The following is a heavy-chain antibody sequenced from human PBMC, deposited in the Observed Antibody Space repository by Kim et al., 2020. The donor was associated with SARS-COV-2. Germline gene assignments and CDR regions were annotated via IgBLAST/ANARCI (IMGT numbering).Heavy chain of an antibody. CDR3: AKGRGVGLDY. V-gene: IGHV3-30*18. CDR1: GFTFSSYG. D-gene: IGHD2-15*01. CDR2: ISYDGSNK. J-gene: IGHJ4*02. Sequence: GGSLRLSCAASGFTFSSYGMHWVRQAPGKGLEWVAAISYDGSNKYYADPVKGRFTISRDNSKNTLYLQMNSLRAKDTAVYYCAKGRGVGLDYWGQGTLAT.